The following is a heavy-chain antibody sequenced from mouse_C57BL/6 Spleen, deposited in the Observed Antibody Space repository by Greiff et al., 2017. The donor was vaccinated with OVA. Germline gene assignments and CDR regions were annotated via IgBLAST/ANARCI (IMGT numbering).Heavy chain of an antibody. V-gene: IGHV5-17*01. Sequence: EVQLVESGGGLVKPGGSLKLSCAASGFTFSDYGMHWVRQAPEKGLEWVAYISSGSSTIYYADTVKGRFTISRDNAKNTLFLQMTSLRSEDTAMYYCARRTNWDDYYARDYWGQGTSVTVSS. CDR2: ISSGSSTI. D-gene: IGHD4-1*01. CDR3: ARRTNWDDYYARDY. J-gene: IGHJ4*01. CDR1: GFTFSDYG.